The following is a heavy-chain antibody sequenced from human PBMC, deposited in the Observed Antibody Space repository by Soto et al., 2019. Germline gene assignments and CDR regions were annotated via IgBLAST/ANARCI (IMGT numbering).Heavy chain of an antibody. Sequence: GGSLRLSCEASGFTFSKFDMHWVRQPTGKGLEWVSTIGISGDTYYAVSVRGRFTISRDNAKNSLSLQMNSLRAGDTALYFCARGQEVGAHFFDSWGQGTQVTVSS. V-gene: IGHV3-13*04. CDR2: IGISGDT. CDR1: GFTFSKFD. J-gene: IGHJ4*02. D-gene: IGHD2-15*01. CDR3: ARGQEVGAHFFDS.